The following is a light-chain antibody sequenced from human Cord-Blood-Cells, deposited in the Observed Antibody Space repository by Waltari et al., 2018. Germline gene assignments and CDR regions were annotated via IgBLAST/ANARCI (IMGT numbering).Light chain of an antibody. J-gene: IGLJ1*01. Sequence: QSDLTQPASVSGSPGQSITISCTGTCSDVGRYNLVSWYQQHPGKDPKLMVYEGSKRPSGVSNRFSGSKSGNTSSLTISGRQAEDEADYYCCSYADSSTYVFGTGTKVTVL. CDR2: EGS. V-gene: IGLV2-23*01. CDR3: CSYADSSTYV. CDR1: CSDVGRYNL.